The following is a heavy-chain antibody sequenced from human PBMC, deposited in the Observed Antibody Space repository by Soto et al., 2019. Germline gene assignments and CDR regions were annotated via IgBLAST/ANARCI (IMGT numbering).Heavy chain of an antibody. V-gene: IGHV3-7*01. Sequence: EVQLVESGGAWVKPGGSWRPSFEAPGSTLSTYWLAWSRRAPGKGREGVANIKQDGSEKYYVDSVKGRFTISRDNAKNSLYLQMNSLRAEDTAVYYCAREGTYYYGSGRPGWFDPWGQGTLVTVSS. D-gene: IGHD3-10*01. CDR2: IKQDGSEK. CDR1: GSTLSTYW. CDR3: AREGTYYYGSGRPGWFDP. J-gene: IGHJ5*02.